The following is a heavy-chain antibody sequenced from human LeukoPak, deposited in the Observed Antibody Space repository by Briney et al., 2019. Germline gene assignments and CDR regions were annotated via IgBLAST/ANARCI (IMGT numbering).Heavy chain of an antibody. CDR1: GGSISSYY. CDR3: ARLQALVVPAATSYWYFDL. V-gene: IGHV4-4*07. J-gene: IGHJ2*01. CDR2: IYTSGST. D-gene: IGHD2-2*01. Sequence: SETLSLTCTVSGGSISSYYWSWIRQPAGKGLEWIGRIYTSGSTNYNPSLKSRVTMSVDTSKNQFSLKLSSVTAADTAVYYCARLQALVVPAATSYWYFDLWGRGTLVTVSS.